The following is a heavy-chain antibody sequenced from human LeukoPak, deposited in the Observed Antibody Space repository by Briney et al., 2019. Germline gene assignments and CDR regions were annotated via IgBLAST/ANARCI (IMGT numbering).Heavy chain of an antibody. V-gene: IGHV3-23*01. CDR3: AKGLVRTVDYYYYVDV. CDR2: ISSSGGST. J-gene: IGHJ6*03. D-gene: IGHD4-23*01. Sequence: PGGSLRLSCAASGFTFSSYGMSWVRQAPGKGLEWVSAISSSGGSTYYADSVKDRFTISRDNSKNTLYLQMNSLRAEDTAVYYCAKGLVRTVDYYYYVDVWGKGTTVTISS. CDR1: GFTFSSYG.